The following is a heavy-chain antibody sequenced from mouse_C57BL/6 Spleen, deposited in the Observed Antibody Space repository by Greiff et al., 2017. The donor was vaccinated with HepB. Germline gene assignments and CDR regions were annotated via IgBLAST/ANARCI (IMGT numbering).Heavy chain of an antibody. CDR1: GFSLTSYG. CDR3: ARNYGSSYAMDY. CDR2: IWGVGST. J-gene: IGHJ4*01. D-gene: IGHD1-1*01. Sequence: QVQLKESGPGLVAPSQSLSITCTVSGFSLTSYGVDWVRQSPGKGLEWLGVIWGVGSTNYNSALKSRLSISKDNSKSQVFLKRNSLQTDDTAMYYCARNYGSSYAMDYWGQGTSVTVSS. V-gene: IGHV2-6*01.